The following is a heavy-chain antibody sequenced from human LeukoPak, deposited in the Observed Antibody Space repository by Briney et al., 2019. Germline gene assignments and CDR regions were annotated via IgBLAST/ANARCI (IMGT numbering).Heavy chain of an antibody. CDR3: AKWRHGEGFDY. Sequence: PGRSLRLSCAASGFTFSSYGMHWVRQAPGKGLEWVAVISYDGSNKYYADSVKGRFTISRDNSKNTLYLQMNSLRAEDTAVYYCAKWRHGEGFDYWGQGTLVTVSS. J-gene: IGHJ4*02. V-gene: IGHV3-30*18. D-gene: IGHD4-17*01. CDR1: GFTFSSYG. CDR2: ISYDGSNK.